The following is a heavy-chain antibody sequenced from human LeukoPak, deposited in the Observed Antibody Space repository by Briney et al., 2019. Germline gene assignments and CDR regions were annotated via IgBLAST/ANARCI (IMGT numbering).Heavy chain of an antibody. D-gene: IGHD3-3*01. Sequence: GESLKISCQASGYTFTGYWIAWVRQMPGKGLEWMGIIYPGDSNTRYSPSFQDQVTISADRSTSTAYLQWNTLKTSDSGMYYCARHRAMEWLEGPHCHYFMDVWGRGTTVTVSS. CDR2: IYPGDSNT. CDR3: ARHRAMEWLEGPHCHYFMDV. CDR1: GYTFTGYW. V-gene: IGHV5-51*01. J-gene: IGHJ6*03.